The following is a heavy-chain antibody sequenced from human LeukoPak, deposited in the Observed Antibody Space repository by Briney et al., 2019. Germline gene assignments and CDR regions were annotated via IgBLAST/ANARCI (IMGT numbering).Heavy chain of an antibody. V-gene: IGHV3-21*01. D-gene: IGHD2-2*01. CDR1: GFTFSSYS. CDR2: ISSSSSYI. CDR3: AGVVPSAIDAFDI. Sequence: GGSLRLSCAASGFTFSSYSMNWVRQAPGKGLEWVSSISSSSSYIYYAVSVKGRFTISRDNAKNSLYLQMNSLRAEDTAVYYCAGVVPSAIDAFDIWGQGTMVTVSS. J-gene: IGHJ3*02.